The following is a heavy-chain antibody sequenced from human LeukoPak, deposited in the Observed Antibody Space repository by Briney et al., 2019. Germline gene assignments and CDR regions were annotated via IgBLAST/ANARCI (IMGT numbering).Heavy chain of an antibody. CDR2: ISSSSSSYI. D-gene: IGHD6-19*01. J-gene: IGHJ6*02. CDR3: ARDRLEYYYGMDV. V-gene: IGHV3-21*01. CDR1: GFTFSSYS. Sequence: PGGSLRLSCAASGFTFSSYSMNWVRQAPGKGLEWVSSISSSSSSYIYYADSVKGRFTISRDNAKNSLYLQMNSLRAEDTAVYYCARDRLEYYYGMDVWGQGTTVTVSS.